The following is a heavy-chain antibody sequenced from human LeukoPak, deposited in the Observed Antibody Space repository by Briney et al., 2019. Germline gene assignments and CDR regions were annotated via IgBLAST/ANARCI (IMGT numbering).Heavy chain of an antibody. Sequence: GGSLRLSCAASGFTFDDYAMHWVRQAPGKGLEWVSGISWNSGSIGYADSVKGRFTISRDNAKNSLYLQMNSLRAEDTALYYCAKSVDYGANSLPTPLFDYWGQGTLVTVSS. CDR3: AKSVDYGANSLPTPLFDY. CDR2: ISWNSGSI. J-gene: IGHJ4*02. D-gene: IGHD4-23*01. CDR1: GFTFDDYA. V-gene: IGHV3-9*01.